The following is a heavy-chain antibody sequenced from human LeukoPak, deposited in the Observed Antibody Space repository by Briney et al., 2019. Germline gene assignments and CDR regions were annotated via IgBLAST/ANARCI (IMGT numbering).Heavy chain of an antibody. Sequence: YYWGWIRQPPGKGLEGVSYISSSGSPIYYADSVKGRFTVSRDNAENSLYLQMNSLRAEDTAVYYCARVGGSIYDAFDIWGQGTMVTVSS. D-gene: IGHD3-16*01. CDR1: YY. J-gene: IGHJ3*02. CDR3: ARVGGSIYDAFDI. CDR2: ISSSGSPI. V-gene: IGHV3-11*04.